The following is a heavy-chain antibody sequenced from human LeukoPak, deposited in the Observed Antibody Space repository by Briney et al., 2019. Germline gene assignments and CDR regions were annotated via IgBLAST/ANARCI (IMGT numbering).Heavy chain of an antibody. CDR2: ISGSGSNT. CDR1: GFTFSSYA. Sequence: GGSPRLSCAASGFTFSSYAMGWARQAPGKGLEWVSAISGSGSNTYSADSVKGRFTISRDNSKNTLYLQMNSLRGEDTAVYYCAKAVAAGGYHFYGMDVWGQGTTVTVSS. V-gene: IGHV3-23*01. J-gene: IGHJ6*02. CDR3: AKAVAAGGYHFYGMDV. D-gene: IGHD6-13*01.